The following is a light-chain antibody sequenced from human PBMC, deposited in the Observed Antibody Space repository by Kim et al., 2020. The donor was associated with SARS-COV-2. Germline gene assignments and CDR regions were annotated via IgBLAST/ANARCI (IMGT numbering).Light chain of an antibody. J-gene: IGKJ2*01. CDR2: AAS. CDR3: QQYNTYPFT. Sequence: DIQMTQSPSSLSVSVGDRVTITCRASQDINSYLVWFQQKPGKAPKNLIYAASSLESGVPSKFSGSGFGTEFTLTINSLQPEDFAIYYCQQYNTYPFTFGQGTKLEIK. CDR1: QDINSY. V-gene: IGKV1-16*02.